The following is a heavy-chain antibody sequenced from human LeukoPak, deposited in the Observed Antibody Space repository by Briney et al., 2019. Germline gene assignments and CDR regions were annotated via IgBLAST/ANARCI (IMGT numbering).Heavy chain of an antibody. CDR1: GYTFTGYY. J-gene: IGHJ4*02. D-gene: IGHD1-26*01. CDR3: ARVRIVGATPGYFDY. CDR2: INPNSGGT. V-gene: IGHV1-2*02. Sequence: ASVKVSCKASGYTFTGYYMHWVRQAPGQGLEWMGWINPNSGGTNYAQKLQGRVTMTTDTSTSTAYMELRSLRSDDTAVYYCARVRIVGATPGYFDYWGQGTLVTVSS.